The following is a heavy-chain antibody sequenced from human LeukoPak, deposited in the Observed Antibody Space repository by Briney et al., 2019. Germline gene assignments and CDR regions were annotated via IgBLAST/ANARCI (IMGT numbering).Heavy chain of an antibody. J-gene: IGHJ4*02. D-gene: IGHD3-22*01. CDR2: ISSSSSYI. CDR3: AIDRSSGYYGLDF. V-gene: IGHV3-21*01. CDR1: GFTFSNSN. Sequence: GGSLRLSCAASGFTFSNSNMNWVRQAPGKGLEWVASISSSSSYIYYADSVKGRFTISRDNAKNSLSLQVNSLRAEDTAVYYCAIDRSSGYYGLDFWGQGTLVTVSS.